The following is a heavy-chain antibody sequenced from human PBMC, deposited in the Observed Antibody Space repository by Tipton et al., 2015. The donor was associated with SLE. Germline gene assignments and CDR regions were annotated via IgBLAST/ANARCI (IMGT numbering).Heavy chain of an antibody. V-gene: IGHV3-11*04. Sequence: LSLTCTVSGGSINSHFWSWIRQAPGKGLEWVAYISGSRSTIYYADSVKGRFTVSRDNAKNSLYLQMNSLRAEDTAVYYCARGPTYYDGSGTYYMGLDCWAQGNLVTVSS. CDR2: ISGSRSTI. CDR3: ARGPTYYDGSGTYYMGLDC. CDR1: GGSINSHF. D-gene: IGHD3-10*01. J-gene: IGHJ4*02.